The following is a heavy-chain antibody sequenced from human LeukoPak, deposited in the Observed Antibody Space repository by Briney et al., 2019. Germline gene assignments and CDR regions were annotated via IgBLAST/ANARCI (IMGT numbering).Heavy chain of an antibody. V-gene: IGHV3-53*01. CDR3: AKDSSDYGDYEFDY. Sequence: SGGSLRLSCAASGFTVSSNYMSWVRQAPGKGLEWVSVIYSGGSTYYADSVKGRFTISRDNSKNTLYLQMNSLRAEDTAVYYCAKDSSDYGDYEFDYWGQGTLVTVSS. D-gene: IGHD4-17*01. J-gene: IGHJ4*02. CDR2: IYSGGST. CDR1: GFTVSSNY.